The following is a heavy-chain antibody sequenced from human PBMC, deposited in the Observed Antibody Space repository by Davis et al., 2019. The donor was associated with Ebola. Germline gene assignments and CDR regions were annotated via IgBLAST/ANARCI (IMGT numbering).Heavy chain of an antibody. J-gene: IGHJ5*02. D-gene: IGHD2-21*02. CDR2: IYSSWST. CDR1: GGSISSYY. Sequence: MPSETLSLTCTVPGGSISSYYWSWIRQPPGKGLEWIGYIYSSWSTNYNPSLKSRVTITVDTSKNQFSLKLSSVTAAYTAVYYCARVVTAINWFDPWGQGTLVTVSS. CDR3: ARVVTAINWFDP. V-gene: IGHV4-59*01.